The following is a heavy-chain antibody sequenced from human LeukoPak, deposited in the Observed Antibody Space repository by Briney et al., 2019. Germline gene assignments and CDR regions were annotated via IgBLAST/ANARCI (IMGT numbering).Heavy chain of an antibody. CDR3: GRQKGIVGARAAFDI. CDR2: IYYSGST. CDR1: GGSISSYY. V-gene: IGHV4-59*08. D-gene: IGHD1-26*01. J-gene: IGHJ3*02. Sequence: SETLSLTCTVSGGSISSYYWSWIRQPQGKGLVWIGYIYYSGSTKYNPSLKSRVTISVDPSKNQFSSKLSSVTAADAAVYYCGRQKGIVGARAAFDIWGQGTMVTVSS.